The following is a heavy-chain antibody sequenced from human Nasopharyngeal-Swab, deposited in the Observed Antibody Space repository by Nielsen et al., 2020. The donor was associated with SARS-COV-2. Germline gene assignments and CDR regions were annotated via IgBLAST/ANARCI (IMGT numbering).Heavy chain of an antibody. CDR2: IYYSGRT. J-gene: IGHJ3*02. CDR3: ARVLGSIVVVPAAMPVYAFDI. D-gene: IGHD2-2*01. Sequence: WIRECPGQCLEWFGYIYYSGRTNYNPSLKSRVTISVDTSKNQFSLKLSSVTAADTAVYYCARVLGSIVVVPAAMPVYAFDIWGQGTMVTVSS. V-gene: IGHV4-59*01.